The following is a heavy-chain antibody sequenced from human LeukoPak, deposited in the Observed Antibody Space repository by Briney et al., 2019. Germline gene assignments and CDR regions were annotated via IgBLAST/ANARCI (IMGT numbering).Heavy chain of an antibody. D-gene: IGHD2-21*02. CDR3: AKGPGLTAFFDF. V-gene: IGHV3-9*01. Sequence: GGSLRLSCGASGFTFDDHAMHWVRQAPGKGLEWVSGITWNSDTVAYADSVKGRFTIARDNARNSLYLQMNSLRPEDTALYYCAKGPGLTAFFDFWGQGTLVTV. CDR2: ITWNSDTV. J-gene: IGHJ4*02. CDR1: GFTFDDHA.